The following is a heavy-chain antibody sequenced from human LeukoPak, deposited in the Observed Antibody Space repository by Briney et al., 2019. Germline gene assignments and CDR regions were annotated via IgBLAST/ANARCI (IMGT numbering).Heavy chain of an antibody. D-gene: IGHD1-7*01. CDR3: ARDSGTTGEVKFDP. J-gene: IGHJ5*02. Sequence: PSETLSLTCTVSGTSISSYYWSWIRQPAGKALEWIGRIYVTGSTTYNPSLESRVTMSLDTSKNHFSLKLRSVTAADTAVYYCARDSGTTGEVKFDPWGQGTLVTVSS. CDR2: IYVTGST. V-gene: IGHV4-4*07. CDR1: GTSISSYY.